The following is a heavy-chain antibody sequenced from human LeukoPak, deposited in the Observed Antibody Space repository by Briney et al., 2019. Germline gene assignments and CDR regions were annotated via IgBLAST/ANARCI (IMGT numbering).Heavy chain of an antibody. V-gene: IGHV4-4*08. CDR3: ARVEVPAAYYYYYYYGMDV. Sequence: SETLSLTCTVSGGSINSYYWSWIRQPPGKGLEWIGYIYTTRSTNYNPSLKSRVTISIDTSKSQFSLKLRSVTAADTAVYYCARVEVPAAYYYYYYYGMDVWGQGTTVIVSS. D-gene: IGHD2-2*01. CDR1: GGSINSYY. J-gene: IGHJ6*02. CDR2: IYTTRST.